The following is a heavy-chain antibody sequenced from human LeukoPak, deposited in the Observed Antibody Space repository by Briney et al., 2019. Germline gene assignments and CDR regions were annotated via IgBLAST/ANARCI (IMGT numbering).Heavy chain of an antibody. CDR2: ISGSDYT. CDR1: GFNFSDYG. J-gene: IGHJ6*03. CDR3: AKSRNFYFYFMEV. Sequence: GGSLRLSCAASGFNFSDYGMIWARQAPGKGLEWVSGISGSDYTDHADSVKGRFTISRDNSKNTLYLQMNSLRAEDTALYYCAKSRNFYFYFMEVSGRGTKVTISS. V-gene: IGHV3-23*01.